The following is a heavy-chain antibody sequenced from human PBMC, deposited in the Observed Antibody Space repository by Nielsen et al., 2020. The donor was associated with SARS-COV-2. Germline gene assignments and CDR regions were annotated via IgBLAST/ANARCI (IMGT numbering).Heavy chain of an antibody. V-gene: IGHV3-74*01. CDR3: ARDQDGGAATSNFYFDL. CDR2: IDNDGSTT. D-gene: IGHD6-25*01. CDR1: GFPFSSYW. Sequence: GESLKISCAASGFPFSSYWMHWVRQAPGKGLVWVSRIDNDGSTTNYADSVKGRFTISRDNAENSLFLQMSSLRDEDTAVYYCARDQDGGAATSNFYFDLWGRGTLVIVSS. J-gene: IGHJ2*01.